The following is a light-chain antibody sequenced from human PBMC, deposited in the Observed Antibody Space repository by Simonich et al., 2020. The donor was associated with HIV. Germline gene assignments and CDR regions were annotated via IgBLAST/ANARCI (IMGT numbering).Light chain of an antibody. CDR3: QQYYTTPLT. V-gene: IGKV4-1*01. CDR2: WAA. Sequence: DIVMTQSPDSLAVSLGERATINCKSSQIVLNSSNNNNYLAWYQQRPGQPPKLIIYWAATRESGVPERFSGSGSGTDFTLTISSLQAEDVAVYYCQQYYTTPLTFGGGTKVEIK. J-gene: IGKJ4*01. CDR1: QIVLNSSNNNNY.